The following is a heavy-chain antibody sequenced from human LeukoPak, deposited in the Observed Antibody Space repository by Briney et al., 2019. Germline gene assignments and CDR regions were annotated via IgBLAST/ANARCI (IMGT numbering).Heavy chain of an antibody. V-gene: IGHV4-34*01. Sequence: SETLPLTCAVYGGSFSGYYWSWIRQPPGKGLEWIGEINHSGSTNYNPSLKSRVTISVDTSKNQFSLKLSSVTAADTAVYYCARSPLYGDYDWFDYWGQGTLVTVSS. CDR1: GGSFSGYY. CDR2: INHSGST. CDR3: ARSPLYGDYDWFDY. J-gene: IGHJ4*02. D-gene: IGHD4-17*01.